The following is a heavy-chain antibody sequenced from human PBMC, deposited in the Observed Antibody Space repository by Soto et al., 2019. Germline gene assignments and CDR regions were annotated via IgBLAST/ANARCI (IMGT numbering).Heavy chain of an antibody. CDR1: GGSFTSNNW. V-gene: IGHV4-4*02. J-gene: IGHJ4*02. CDR2: IYRTGST. D-gene: IGHD1-7*01. CDR3: ASRDPGTSVDY. Sequence: LSLTCAVSGGSFTSNNWWTWVRQPPGQGLEWIGEIYRTGSTNYNPSLKSRVTISLDESENQFSLKVTSLTAADTAVYYCASRDPGTSVDYWGQGTLVTVSS.